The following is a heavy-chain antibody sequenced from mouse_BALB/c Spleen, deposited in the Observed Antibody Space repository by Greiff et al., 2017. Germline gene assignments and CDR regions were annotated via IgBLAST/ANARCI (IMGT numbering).Heavy chain of an antibody. Sequence: EVKLMESGPGLVKPSQSLSLTCSVTGYSITSGYYWNWIRQFPGNKLEWMGYISYDGSNNYNPSLKNRISITRDTSKNQFFLKLNSVTTEDTATYYCAREGDDYDGWFAYWGQGTLVTVSA. CDR1: GYSITSGYY. V-gene: IGHV3-6*02. D-gene: IGHD2-4*01. CDR2: ISYDGSN. CDR3: AREGDDYDGWFAY. J-gene: IGHJ3*01.